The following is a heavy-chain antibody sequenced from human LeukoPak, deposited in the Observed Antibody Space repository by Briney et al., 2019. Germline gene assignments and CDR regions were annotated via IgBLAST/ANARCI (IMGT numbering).Heavy chain of an antibody. J-gene: IGHJ3*02. CDR2: ISYDGSNK. V-gene: IGHV3-30-3*01. D-gene: IGHD2-2*01. CDR3: ARTGYCSSTSCSDTFDI. CDR1: GFTFSSHA. Sequence: GGSLRLSCAASGFTFSSHAMHWVRQAPGKGLEWVAVISYDGSNKYYADSVKGRFTISRDNSKNTLYLQMNSLRAEDTAVYYCARTGYCSSTSCSDTFDIWGQGTMVTVSS.